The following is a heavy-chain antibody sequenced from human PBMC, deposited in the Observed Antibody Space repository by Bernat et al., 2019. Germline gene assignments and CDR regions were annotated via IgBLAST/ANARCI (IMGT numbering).Heavy chain of an antibody. J-gene: IGHJ6*03. CDR3: ARVGYDFWDPQAYYYYMDV. D-gene: IGHD3-3*01. CDR1: GFTVSSNY. CDR2: IYSGGST. Sequence: EVQLVESGGGLIQPGGSLRLSCAASGFTVSSNYMSWVRQAPGKGLEWVSVIYSGGSTYYADSVKGRFTISRGNSKNTLYLQMNSLRAEDTAVYYCARVGYDFWDPQAYYYYMDVWGKGTTVTVSS. V-gene: IGHV3-53*01.